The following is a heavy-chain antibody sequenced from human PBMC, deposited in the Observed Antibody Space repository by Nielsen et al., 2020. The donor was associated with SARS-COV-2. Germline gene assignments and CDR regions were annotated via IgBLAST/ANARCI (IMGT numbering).Heavy chain of an antibody. J-gene: IGHJ4*02. D-gene: IGHD3-9*01. CDR3: ARDVNLTGYYSY. CDR1: GDSISSYS. V-gene: IGHV4-59*01. CDR2: IFFSGST. Sequence: SETLSLTCTVSGDSISSYSWSWIRQPPGKGLEWIGNIFFSGSTNYNPSLKSRVTISVDTFKNHLSLRLSSVTAADTAVYYCARDVNLTGYYSYWGQGTLVTVSS.